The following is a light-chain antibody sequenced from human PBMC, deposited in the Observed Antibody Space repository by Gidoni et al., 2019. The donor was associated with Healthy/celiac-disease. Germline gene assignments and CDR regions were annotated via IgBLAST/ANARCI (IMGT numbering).Light chain of an antibody. CDR3: QQYNNWPK. CDR2: GAS. CDR1: QNVSSN. V-gene: IGKV3-15*01. Sequence: PATLAASPGERTTLTCQASQNVSSNLNWYQQKPGKAPKLLIYGASNRDTGIPARFSGSGSGTEFTLTISSLQSEDFAIYYCQQYNNWPKFGQGTKVEIK. J-gene: IGKJ1*01.